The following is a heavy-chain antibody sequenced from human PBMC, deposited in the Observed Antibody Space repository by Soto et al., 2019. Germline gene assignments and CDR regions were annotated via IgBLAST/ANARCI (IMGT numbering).Heavy chain of an antibody. Sequence: GGSLRLSCEGSGFTFRNAWMSWVRQAQGKGLEWVGRIKSKTDGATTDHAAPVKGRFTISRDDSKNTLFLQMNGLKTEDTAVYYCGTGSAFDVWGQGTKVTVSS. CDR3: GTGSAFDV. CDR2: IKSKTDGATT. J-gene: IGHJ3*01. CDR1: GFTFRNAW. V-gene: IGHV3-15*01.